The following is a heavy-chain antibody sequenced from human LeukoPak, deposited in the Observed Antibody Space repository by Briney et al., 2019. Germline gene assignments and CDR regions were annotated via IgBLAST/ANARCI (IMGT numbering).Heavy chain of an antibody. CDR1: GGSISSGGYY. V-gene: IGHV4-39*01. CDR3: ARQYSSGWPWFDP. Sequence: PSETLSLTCTVSGGSISSGGYYWGWIRQLPGKGLEWIGSIYYTGSTYYHPSLKSRVTISADTSKNQFSLKLSSVTAADAAAYYCARQYSSGWPWFDPWGQGTLVTVSS. CDR2: IYYTGST. J-gene: IGHJ5*02. D-gene: IGHD6-19*01.